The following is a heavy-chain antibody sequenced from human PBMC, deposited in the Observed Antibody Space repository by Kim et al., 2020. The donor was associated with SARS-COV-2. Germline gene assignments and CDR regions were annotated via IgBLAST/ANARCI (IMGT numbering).Heavy chain of an antibody. J-gene: IGHJ4*02. CDR2: INPNSGGT. CDR3: ARDFQDSSGYFPLG. Sequence: ASVKVSCKASGYTFTGYYMHWVRQAPGQGLEWMGRINPNSGGTNYAQKFQGRVTMTRDTSISTAYMELSRLRSDDTAVYYCARDFQDSSGYFPLGWGQGTLVTVSS. D-gene: IGHD3-22*01. CDR1: GYTFTGYY. V-gene: IGHV1-2*06.